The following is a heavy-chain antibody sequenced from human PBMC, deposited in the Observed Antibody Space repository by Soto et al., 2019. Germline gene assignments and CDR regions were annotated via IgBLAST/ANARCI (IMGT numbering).Heavy chain of an antibody. Sequence: GGSLRLSCTGAGFTFSDYAMSWVRQAPGKGLVWVSSINYNGVGTYYADSVKGRFTISRDNSKHTLFLLMNSLRADDAAVYYCAASEGYHKAAYWGQGTLVTVSS. CDR3: AASEGYHKAAY. CDR2: INYNGVGT. V-gene: IGHV3-23*01. D-gene: IGHD3-9*01. J-gene: IGHJ4*02. CDR1: GFTFSDYA.